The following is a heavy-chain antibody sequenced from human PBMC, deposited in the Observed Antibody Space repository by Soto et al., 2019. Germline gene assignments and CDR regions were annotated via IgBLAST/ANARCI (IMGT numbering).Heavy chain of an antibody. V-gene: IGHV3-21*01. CDR3: ARNHPRSGWFDP. CDR1: GFTFSSYS. J-gene: IGHJ5*02. Sequence: EVQLVESRGGLVKPGGSLRLSCAASGFTFSSYSMNWVRQAPGKGLEWVSSISSSSSYIYYADSVKGRFTISRDNAKNSLYLQMNSLRAEDTAVYYCARNHPRSGWFDPWGQGTLVTVSS. CDR2: ISSSSSYI.